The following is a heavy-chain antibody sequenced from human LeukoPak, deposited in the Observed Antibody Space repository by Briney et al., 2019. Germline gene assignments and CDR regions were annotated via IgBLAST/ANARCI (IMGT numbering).Heavy chain of an antibody. CDR1: GYSISSGYY. J-gene: IGHJ4*02. V-gene: IGHV4-38-2*02. CDR3: ARWGSIAVARFDY. Sequence: PSETLSLTCTVSGYSISSGYYWGWIRQPPGKGLEWIGSIYHSGSTYYNPSLTSRVNISVDTSKNQFSLNLTSVTAADTAVYYCARWGSIAVARFDYWGQGTLVTVSS. CDR2: IYHSGST. D-gene: IGHD6-6*01.